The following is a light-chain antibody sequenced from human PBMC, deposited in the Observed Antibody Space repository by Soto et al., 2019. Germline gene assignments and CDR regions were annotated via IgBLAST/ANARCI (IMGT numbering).Light chain of an antibody. CDR1: QSVSSNY. J-gene: IGKJ4*01. CDR3: QQYGSSPLT. Sequence: EIVLTQSPATLSLSPGERATLSCRASQSVSSNYLAWYQQKPGQAPKVLICRASSRATGIPDRFSGSGSGTDFTLTISRLEPEDFAVYYCQQYGSSPLTFGGGTKVDIK. V-gene: IGKV3-20*01. CDR2: RAS.